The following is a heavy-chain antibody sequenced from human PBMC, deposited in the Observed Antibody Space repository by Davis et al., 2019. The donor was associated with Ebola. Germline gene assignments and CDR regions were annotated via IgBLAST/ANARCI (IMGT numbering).Heavy chain of an antibody. J-gene: IGHJ4*02. CDR1: GFSFSAYS. D-gene: IGHD3-10*01. V-gene: IGHV3-48*04. Sequence: GESLKISCAGSGFSFSAYSMNWVRQAPGKGLEWVSYSSSSGSNIYYAESVKGRFTISRDNAKNTLFLQMNSLRVEDTGVYYCARDGENYSILDYWGQGTLVTVSS. CDR3: ARDGENYSILDY. CDR2: SSSSGSNI.